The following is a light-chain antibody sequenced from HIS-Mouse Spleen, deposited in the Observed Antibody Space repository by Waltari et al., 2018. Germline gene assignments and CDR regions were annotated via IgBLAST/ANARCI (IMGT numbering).Light chain of an antibody. J-gene: IGLJ2*01. CDR2: EDS. CDR1: ALPKTD. CDR3: YSTDSSGNHRV. V-gene: IGLV3-10*01. Sequence: SYELTQPPSVSVSPGQTARTTCAGDALPKTDAHWYQQKSGQAPVLVTYEDSKRPSGIPERFSGSSSGTMATLTISGAQVEDEADYYCYSTDSSGNHRVFGGGTKLTVL.